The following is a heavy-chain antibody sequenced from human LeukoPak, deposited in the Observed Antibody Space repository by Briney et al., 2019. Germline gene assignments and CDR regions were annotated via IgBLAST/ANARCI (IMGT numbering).Heavy chain of an antibody. D-gene: IGHD5-12*01. CDR3: AKGRRGYDSFDY. CDR2: ISGSGGST. V-gene: IGHV3-23*01. Sequence: PGGSLRLSCAASGFTFSSYAMSWVRQAPGKGLEWVSTISGSGGSTYYADSVKGRFTISRDNSKSTLYLQMNSLRAEDTAVYYCAKGRRGYDSFDYWGQGTLVTVSS. CDR1: GFTFSSYA. J-gene: IGHJ4*02.